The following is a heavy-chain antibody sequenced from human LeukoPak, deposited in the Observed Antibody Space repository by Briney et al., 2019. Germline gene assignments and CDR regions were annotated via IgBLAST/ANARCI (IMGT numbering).Heavy chain of an antibody. CDR1: GFPFSSYW. CDR3: GRSAPAGSGTDGDWFDP. D-gene: IGHD3-10*01. Sequence: GGSLRLLCAASGFPFSSYWMSWLPESPGEGLVGVANIKQDGSEKYYVDAVKGRFTTSRDNAKNSLYLQMNSRRAEDTAVYYCGRSAPAGSGTDGDWFDPWGQGTLVTVSS. V-gene: IGHV3-7*01. CDR2: IKQDGSEK. J-gene: IGHJ5*02.